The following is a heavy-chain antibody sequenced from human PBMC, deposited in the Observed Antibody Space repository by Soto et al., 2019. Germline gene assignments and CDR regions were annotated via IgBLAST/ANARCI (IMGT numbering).Heavy chain of an antibody. Sequence: GKGLEWIGYIYYSGSTNYNPSLKSRVTISVDTSKNQFSLKLSSVTAADTAVYYCARGGGYCSGGSCYVNWFDPRGQGTLVTVSS. V-gene: IGHV4-59*01. CDR3: ARGGGYCSGGSCYVNWFDP. D-gene: IGHD2-15*01. J-gene: IGHJ5*02. CDR2: IYYSGST.